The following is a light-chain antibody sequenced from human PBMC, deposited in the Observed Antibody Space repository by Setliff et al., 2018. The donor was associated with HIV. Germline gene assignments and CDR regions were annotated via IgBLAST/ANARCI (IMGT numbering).Light chain of an antibody. CDR1: SSDVGSYKL. J-gene: IGLJ1*01. CDR3: CSYAGSGTLYA. V-gene: IGLV2-23*02. CDR2: EVT. Sequence: QSALTQPASVSGSPGQSITISCTGTSSDVGSYKLVSWYQQHPGKAPKVMIYEVTKRPSGVSNRFSGSKSANTASLTISGLQAEDEADYYCCSYAGSGTLYAFGTGTKVTVL.